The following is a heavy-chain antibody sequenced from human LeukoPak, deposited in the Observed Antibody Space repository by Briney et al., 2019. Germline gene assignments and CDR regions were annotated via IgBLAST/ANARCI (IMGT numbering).Heavy chain of an antibody. V-gene: IGHV3-21*04. Sequence: GGSLRLSCAASGFTFSSYSMNWVRQAPGKGLEWVSSISSSSSYIYYADSVKGRFTISRDNAKNSLYLQKNSLRAEDTALYYCAKFGVGTTPLDYWGQGTLVTVSS. CDR2: ISSSSSYI. CDR1: GFTFSSYS. J-gene: IGHJ4*02. CDR3: AKFGVGTTPLDY. D-gene: IGHD1/OR15-1a*01.